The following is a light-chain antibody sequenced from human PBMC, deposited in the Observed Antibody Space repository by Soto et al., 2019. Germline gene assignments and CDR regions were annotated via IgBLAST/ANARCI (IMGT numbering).Light chain of an antibody. Sequence: EIVMTQSPATLSVSPGERATLSCRASQSVRGNLAWYQQRPGQSPRLLIYGASSRATGIPVRFSGSGSGTEFTLTISSLQSEDFAVYYCQQYNNWPFITFGQGTRLKIK. V-gene: IGKV3-15*01. CDR3: QQYNNWPFIT. CDR2: GAS. J-gene: IGKJ5*01. CDR1: QSVRGN.